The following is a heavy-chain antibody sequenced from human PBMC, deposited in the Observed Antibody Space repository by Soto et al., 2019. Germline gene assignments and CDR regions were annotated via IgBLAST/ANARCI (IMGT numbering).Heavy chain of an antibody. D-gene: IGHD6-6*01. CDR1: GYTFTCYS. CDR2: INPSGGST. V-gene: IGHV1-46*01. Sequence: ASVKASSKASGYTFTCYSMHWVRQAPGQGLEWMGIINPSGGSTSYAQKFQGRVTMTRDTSTSTVYMELSSLRSEDTAVYYCARDMSISQNYYGMDVWGQGTTVTVSS. J-gene: IGHJ6*02. CDR3: ARDMSISQNYYGMDV.